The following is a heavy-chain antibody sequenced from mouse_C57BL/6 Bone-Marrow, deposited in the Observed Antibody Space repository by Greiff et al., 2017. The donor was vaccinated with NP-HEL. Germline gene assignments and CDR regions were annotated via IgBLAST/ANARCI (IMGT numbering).Heavy chain of an antibody. V-gene: IGHV5-12*01. J-gene: IGHJ4*01. CDR3: ASRSSYAMDY. Sequence: EVKLVESGGGLVQPGGSLKLSCAASGFTFSDYYMYWVRQTPEKRLEWVAYISNGGGSTYYPDTVKGRFTISRDNAKNPLYLQMSRLKSEDTAMYYCASRSSYAMDYWGQGTSVTVSS. CDR2: ISNGGGST. D-gene: IGHD1-1*01. CDR1: GFTFSDYY.